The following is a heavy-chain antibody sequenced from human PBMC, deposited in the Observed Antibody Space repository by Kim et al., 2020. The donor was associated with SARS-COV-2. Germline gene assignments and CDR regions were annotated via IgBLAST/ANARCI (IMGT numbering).Heavy chain of an antibody. V-gene: IGHV3-23*01. D-gene: IGHD3-10*01. J-gene: IGHJ3*01. CDR1: GFTHYTHG. CDR3: ASDAFGGLSF. CDR2: ITISSGRT. Sequence: GGSLRLSCAASGFTHYTHGMDWVRQAPGKGLEWVSSITISSGRTYYTDSVKGRFTISRDNSKNTLHLEMEGLRAEDTALDYCASDAFGGLSFWGQGGMVT.